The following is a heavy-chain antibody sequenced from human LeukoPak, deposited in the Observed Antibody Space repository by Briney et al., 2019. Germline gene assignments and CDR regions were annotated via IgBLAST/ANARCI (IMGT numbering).Heavy chain of an antibody. CDR3: ARGKLLWFGELTNGWDY. CDR2: IYYSGST. J-gene: IGHJ4*02. V-gene: IGHV4-61*05. D-gene: IGHD3-10*01. CDR1: GDSISSSSYY. Sequence: SETLTLTCNVSGDSISSSSYYWSWIRVPPGKGLEWIGYIYYSGSTNYNPSLKSRVTISVDTSKNQFSLKLSSVTAADTAVYYCARGKLLWFGELTNGWDYWGQGTLVTVSS.